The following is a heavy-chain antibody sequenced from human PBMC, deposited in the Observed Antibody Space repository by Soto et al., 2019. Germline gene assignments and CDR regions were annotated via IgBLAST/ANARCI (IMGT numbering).Heavy chain of an antibody. V-gene: IGHV3-30*18. Sequence: QVQLVESGGGVVQPGRSLRLSCEASGFTFSSYGMHWVRQAPGKGLEWVAVISYDGANKYYADSVKGRFTISRDNSKSTLYLQMNSLRAEDTAVFYCAKDPALYCSTISCLNWFDRWGQGTLVTVSS. J-gene: IGHJ5*02. CDR2: ISYDGANK. CDR3: AKDPALYCSTISCLNWFDR. CDR1: GFTFSSYG. D-gene: IGHD2-2*01.